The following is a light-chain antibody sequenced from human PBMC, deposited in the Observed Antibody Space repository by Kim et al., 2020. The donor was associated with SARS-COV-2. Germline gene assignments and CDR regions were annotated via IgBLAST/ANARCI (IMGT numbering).Light chain of an antibody. Sequence: AFLGYRVTIPGRARQNITISLAWYQQKPCKAPQVLTYTASTFESVVPSSFSGSRPGTEFTLTIGSLQPDEVATYYCQQSHSTPLTFGQGTKVDIK. CDR3: QQSHSTPLT. CDR1: QNITIS. J-gene: IGKJ1*01. CDR2: TAS. V-gene: IGKV1-5*03.